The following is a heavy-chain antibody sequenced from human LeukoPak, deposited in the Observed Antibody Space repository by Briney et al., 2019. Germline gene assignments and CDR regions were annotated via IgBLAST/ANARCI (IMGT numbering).Heavy chain of an antibody. Sequence: PGGSLRLSCAASGFTFSNYAMSWVSQAPGKGLEWVSAISGSGGSTYYADSVKGRFTISRDNSKNTLYLQMNSLRAEDTAVYFCAKDRRLLWFGDTLSWGQGTLVTVSS. J-gene: IGHJ5*02. D-gene: IGHD3-10*01. V-gene: IGHV3-23*01. CDR2: ISGSGGST. CDR1: GFTFSNYA. CDR3: AKDRRLLWFGDTLS.